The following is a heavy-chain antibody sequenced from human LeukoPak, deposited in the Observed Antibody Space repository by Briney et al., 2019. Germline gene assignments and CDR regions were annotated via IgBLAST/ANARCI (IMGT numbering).Heavy chain of an antibody. CDR2: ISNSGGSS. D-gene: IGHD6-19*01. CDR1: GFTFSSYA. J-gene: IGHJ4*02. Sequence: GGCLRLSCATSGFTFSSYAMSWVRQAPGKGLEWVSGISNSGGSSHYADSVKGRFTISRDDSKSTLYLQMNSLRAEDTAVYYCAKVSFISGWAPIDYWGQGTLVTVSS. CDR3: AKVSFISGWAPIDY. V-gene: IGHV3-23*01.